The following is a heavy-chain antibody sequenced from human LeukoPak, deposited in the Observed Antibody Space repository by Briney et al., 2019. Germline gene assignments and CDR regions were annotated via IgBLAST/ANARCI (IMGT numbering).Heavy chain of an antibody. CDR1: GFTFSSYG. V-gene: IGHV3-33*01. D-gene: IGHD3-9*01. CDR3: ARSTSSEYDIYHFDY. Sequence: PGRSLRLSCAASGFTFSSYGMHWVRQAPGKGLEWVAVIWYDGNNKYYADSVKGRFTISRANSKNTLYLQMNSLRAEDTAVYYCARSTSSEYDIYHFDYWGQGTLVTVSS. CDR2: IWYDGNNK. J-gene: IGHJ4*02.